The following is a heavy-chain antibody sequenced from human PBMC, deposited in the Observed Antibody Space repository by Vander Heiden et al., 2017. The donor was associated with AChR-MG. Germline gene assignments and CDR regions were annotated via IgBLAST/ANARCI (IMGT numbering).Heavy chain of an antibody. V-gene: IGHV1-18*01. CDR2: ISAYNDNR. CDR3: ARDLGSRGVWWFDP. J-gene: IGHJ5*02. D-gene: IGHD1-26*01. Sequence: QVQLLPSGAEVKEPGASVRLSCQTSGYEFSNYGISWGRQAPGQGLEWVGWISAYNDNRKDSRKLQGRVSLTTDMFTSTVYMDLRSVTSDDTAVYYCARDLGSRGVWWFDPWGQGTLVTVSS. CDR1: GYEFSNYG.